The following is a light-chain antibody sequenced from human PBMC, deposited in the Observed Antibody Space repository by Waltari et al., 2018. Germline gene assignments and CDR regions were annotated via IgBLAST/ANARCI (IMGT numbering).Light chain of an antibody. CDR2: DVI. V-gene: IGLV2-14*03. CDR3: CSYTSASTLGV. J-gene: IGLJ3*02. Sequence: QSALTQPASVSGSPGQSIPISCNGTSRDIGGYFYVPWYQQYPGKAPKLIIYDVIYRPSGVSNRFSGSKSGNTASLTISGLQAEDEANYYCCSYTSASTLGVFGGGTKLTVL. CDR1: SRDIGGYFY.